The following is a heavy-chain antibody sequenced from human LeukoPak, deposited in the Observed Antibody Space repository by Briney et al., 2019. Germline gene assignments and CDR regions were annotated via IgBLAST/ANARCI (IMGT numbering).Heavy chain of an antibody. CDR3: AKLGGQEVYNYYVGV. Sequence: GGSLRLSCEASGFTFSSYAMSWVRQAPGKGLEWVSAIIDSGDITYYANSVKCRFTISIDNSKNTLYLKMNSLRAEDTAVYYCAKLGGQEVYNYYVGVWGKGTTVAVSS. CDR2: IIDSGDIT. V-gene: IGHV3-23*01. D-gene: IGHD3-16*01. CDR1: GFTFSSYA. J-gene: IGHJ6*03.